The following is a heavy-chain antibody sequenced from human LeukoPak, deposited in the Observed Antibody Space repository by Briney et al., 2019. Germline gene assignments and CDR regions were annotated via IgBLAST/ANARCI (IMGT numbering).Heavy chain of an antibody. V-gene: IGHV4-59*01. J-gene: IGHJ6*02. CDR3: ARLKCISTTRPRRYFMDV. CDR2: IYYSGST. CDR1: GGSISSYY. D-gene: IGHD2-2*01. Sequence: SETLSLTCSVSGGSISSYYWSWIRQPPGKGLEYIGYIYYSGSTNYNPSLKSRVTISVDTSKDQFSLNLTSVTAADTAVYYCARLKCISTTRPRRYFMDVWGQGTTVNVSS.